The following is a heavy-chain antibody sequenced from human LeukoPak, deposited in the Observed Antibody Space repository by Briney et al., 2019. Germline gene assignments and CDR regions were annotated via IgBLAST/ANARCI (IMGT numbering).Heavy chain of an antibody. D-gene: IGHD5-18*01. CDR2: IRSKLNSYAT. Sequence: QTGGSLKLSCAASGFTFSGSAMHWVRQASGKGLEWVGRIRSKLNSYATAYAASVKGRFTIPRDDSKNTAYLQMNSLKTEDTAVYYCTRTAMVTGFDSWGQGTLVTVSS. CDR1: GFTFSGSA. J-gene: IGHJ4*02. CDR3: TRTAMVTGFDS. V-gene: IGHV3-73*01.